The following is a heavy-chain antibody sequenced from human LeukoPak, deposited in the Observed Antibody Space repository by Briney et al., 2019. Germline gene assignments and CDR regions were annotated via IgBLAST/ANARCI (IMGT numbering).Heavy chain of an antibody. CDR2: INSDGSSA. D-gene: IGHD3-22*01. V-gene: IGHV3-74*01. CDR3: VARAPFYDSSGYHDW. Sequence: GGSLRLSCAASGFTFSSYWMHWVRQAPGKGLVWVSRINSDGSSASYADSVKGRFTISRDNAKNSLYLQMNSLRVEDTAAYYCVARAPFYDSSGYHDWWGQGSLVTVSS. J-gene: IGHJ4*02. CDR1: GFTFSSYW.